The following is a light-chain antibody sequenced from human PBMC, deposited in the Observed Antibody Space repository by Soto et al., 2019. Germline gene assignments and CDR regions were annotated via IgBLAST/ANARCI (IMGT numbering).Light chain of an antibody. V-gene: IGKV3-15*01. J-gene: IGKJ4*01. CDR2: GAS. CDR1: QSISSK. CDR3: HVYNYWHHHT. Sequence: EIEMAQSPATLSVSPGERATLSCRASQSISSKLAWYQQKPGQAPRLLIYGASTRATGIPVRFSGSGSGTEFTLTITSPHSQGFAVSCCHVYNYWHHHTLGGCT.